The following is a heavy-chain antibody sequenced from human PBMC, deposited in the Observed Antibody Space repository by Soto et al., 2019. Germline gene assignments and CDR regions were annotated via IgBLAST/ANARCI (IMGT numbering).Heavy chain of an antibody. Sequence: PGGSLRLSCAASGFTFSSYGMHWVRQAPGKGLEWVAVISYDGSNKYYADSVKGRFTISRDNSKNTLYLQMNSLRAEDTAVYYCAKDFGYYDFWSGYAYYYYYGMDVWGQGTTVTVSS. J-gene: IGHJ6*02. CDR2: ISYDGSNK. CDR1: GFTFSSYG. D-gene: IGHD3-3*01. CDR3: AKDFGYYDFWSGYAYYYYYGMDV. V-gene: IGHV3-30*18.